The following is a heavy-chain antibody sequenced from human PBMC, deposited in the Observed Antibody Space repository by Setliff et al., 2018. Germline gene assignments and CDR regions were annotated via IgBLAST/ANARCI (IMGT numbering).Heavy chain of an antibody. CDR1: GASIDSLTW. V-gene: IGHV4-4*02. J-gene: IGHJ4*02. CDR3: AKGGGRYHTDS. CDR2: IYHVGPS. Sequence: PSETLSLTCAVSGASIDSLTWWSWVRQTPGKGLEWIGEIYHVGPSVHYNPSLKSRATISVDKSKNQVSLRLTSVTAADTAVYYCAKGGGRYHTDSWGLGTLVTGS. D-gene: IGHD1-26*01.